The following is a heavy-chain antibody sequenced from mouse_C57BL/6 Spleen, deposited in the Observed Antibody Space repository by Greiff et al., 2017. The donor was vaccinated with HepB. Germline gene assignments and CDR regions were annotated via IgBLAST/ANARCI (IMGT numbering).Heavy chain of an antibody. V-gene: IGHV5-17*01. CDR3: ARHYGSSGFDY. CDR1: GFTFSDYG. Sequence: EVQVVESGGGLVKPGGSLKLSCAASGFTFSDYGMHWVRQAPEKGLEWVAYISSGSSTIYYADTVKGRFTISRDNAKNTLFLQMTSLRSEDTAMYYCARHYGSSGFDYWGQGTTLTVSS. D-gene: IGHD1-1*01. CDR2: ISSGSSTI. J-gene: IGHJ2*01.